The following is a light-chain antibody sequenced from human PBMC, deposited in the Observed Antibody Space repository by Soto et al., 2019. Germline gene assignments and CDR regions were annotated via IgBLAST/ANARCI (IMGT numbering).Light chain of an antibody. CDR2: KSS. CDR1: ESINRR. V-gene: IGKV1-5*03. J-gene: IGKJ2*01. Sequence: DIQMTQSPSTLSASVGDRVTITCRASESINRRLAWYQQKPGSAPKLLIYKSSTLEIGVPARLSGSGYGTEFTLTISGLQPDDFATYYCQRFDTSNAMYFFGPGTKVDIK. CDR3: QRFDTSNAMYF.